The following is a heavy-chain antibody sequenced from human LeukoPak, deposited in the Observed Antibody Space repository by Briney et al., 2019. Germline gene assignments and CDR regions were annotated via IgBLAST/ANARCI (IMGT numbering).Heavy chain of an antibody. CDR1: GFTFSSYG. J-gene: IGHJ1*01. D-gene: IGHD6-13*01. CDR2: ISYDGSNK. V-gene: IGHV3-30*18. Sequence: GGSLRLSCAASGFTFSSYGMHWARQAPGKGLEWVAVISYDGSNKYYADSVKGRFTISRDNSKNTLYLQMNSLRAEDTAVYYCAKDPGIAAAGTGYFQHWGQGTLVTVSS. CDR3: AKDPGIAAAGTGYFQH.